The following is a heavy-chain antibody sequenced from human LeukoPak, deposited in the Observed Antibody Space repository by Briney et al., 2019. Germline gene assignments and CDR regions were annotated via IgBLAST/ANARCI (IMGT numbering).Heavy chain of an antibody. J-gene: IGHJ5*02. CDR2: IIPILGIA. CDR3: ARSPSEEMATITSWFDP. V-gene: IGHV1-69*04. CDR1: GGTFSSYA. Sequence: SVKVSCKASGGTFSSYAISWVRQAPGQGLEWMGRIIPILGIANCAQKFQGRVTITADKSTSTAYMELSSLRSEDTAVYYCARSPSEEMATITSWFDPWGQGTLVTVSS. D-gene: IGHD5-24*01.